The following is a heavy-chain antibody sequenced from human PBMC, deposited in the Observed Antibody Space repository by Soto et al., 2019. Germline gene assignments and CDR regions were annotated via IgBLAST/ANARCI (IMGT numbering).Heavy chain of an antibody. V-gene: IGHV3-48*01. CDR2: IGIGSSTK. D-gene: IGHD3-22*01. CDR3: ARDQLYYNDISGRPLNAFDV. CDR1: GFTFRNYG. J-gene: IGHJ3*01. Sequence: GGSLRLSCAASGFTFRNYGMNWVRQAPGKGLEWVSYIGIGSSTKYYADSVKGRFTISRDNAKNSLYLQMNSLRTEDTAVYYCARDQLYYNDISGRPLNAFDVWGQGTMVTVSS.